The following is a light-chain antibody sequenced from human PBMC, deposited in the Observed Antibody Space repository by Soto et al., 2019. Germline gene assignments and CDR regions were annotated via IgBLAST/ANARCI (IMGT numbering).Light chain of an antibody. J-gene: IGLJ1*01. V-gene: IGLV2-11*01. Sequence: QSALTQPRSVSGSPGQSVTISCTGTSSDVGGYNYVSWYQQHPGKAPKLMIYDVSKRPSGVPDRFSGSKSGNTASLTISGLPAEDEADYYCCSYAGSYTVYVFGTGTKLTVL. CDR1: SSDVGGYNY. CDR2: DVS. CDR3: CSYAGSYTVYV.